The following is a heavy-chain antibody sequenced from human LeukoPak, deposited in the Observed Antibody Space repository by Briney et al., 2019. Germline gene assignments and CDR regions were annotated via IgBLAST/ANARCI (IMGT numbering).Heavy chain of an antibody. CDR1: GFTFSSYG. Sequence: GGSLRLSCAASGFTFSSYGMHWVRQAPGKGLEWVAFIRYDGSNKYYADSVKGRFTISRDNSKNTLYLQMNSLRAEDTAVYYCAKDRGAAALYYMDVWGKGTTVTISS. J-gene: IGHJ6*03. D-gene: IGHD6-13*01. V-gene: IGHV3-30*02. CDR2: IRYDGSNK. CDR3: AKDRGAAALYYMDV.